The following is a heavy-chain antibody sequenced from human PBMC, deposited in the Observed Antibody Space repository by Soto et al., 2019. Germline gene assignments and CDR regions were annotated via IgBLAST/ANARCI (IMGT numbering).Heavy chain of an antibody. D-gene: IGHD3-3*01. Sequence: GESLKISCAASGFTFDDYGMSWVRQAPGKGLEWVSGINWNGGSTGYADSVKGRFTISRDNAKNSLYLQMNSLRAEDTALYHCARAVNYDFGIVTWITFDYWGQGTLVTVSS. V-gene: IGHV3-20*01. CDR1: GFTFDDYG. CDR3: ARAVNYDFGIVTWITFDY. CDR2: INWNGGST. J-gene: IGHJ4*02.